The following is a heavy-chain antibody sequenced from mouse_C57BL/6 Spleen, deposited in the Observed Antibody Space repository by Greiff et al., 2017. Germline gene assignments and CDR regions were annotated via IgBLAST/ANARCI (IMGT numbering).Heavy chain of an antibody. CDR1: GYTFTSYD. D-gene: IGHD3-2*02. Sequence: VQLQQSGPELVKPGASVKLSCKASGYTFTSYDINWVKQRPGQGLEWIGWIYPRDGSTKYNEKFKGKATLTVDTSSSTAYMELHSLTSEDSAVYFCARSDSSGYVTYWGQGTLVTVSA. CDR3: ARSDSSGYVTY. J-gene: IGHJ3*01. V-gene: IGHV1-85*01. CDR2: IYPRDGST.